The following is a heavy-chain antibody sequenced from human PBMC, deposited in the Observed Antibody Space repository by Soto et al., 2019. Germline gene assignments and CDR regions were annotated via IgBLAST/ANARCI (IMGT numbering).Heavy chain of an antibody. CDR1: GGSVSNSNYY. J-gene: IGHJ4*02. V-gene: IGHV4-39*01. Sequence: SETLSLTCTDSGGSVSNSNYYWGWIRQAPGKGLEWIGSVYYRGRSYSKSSVKSRITISVDTSKNQFSLNLNSVTASDTAVYFCVSQRTSVLSQAYFDYWGPGALVTVSS. D-gene: IGHD2-8*01. CDR2: VYYRGRS. CDR3: VSQRTSVLSQAYFDY.